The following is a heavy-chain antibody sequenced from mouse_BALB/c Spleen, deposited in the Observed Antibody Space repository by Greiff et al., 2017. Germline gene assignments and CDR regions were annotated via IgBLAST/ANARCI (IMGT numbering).Heavy chain of an antibody. J-gene: IGHJ1*01. CDR1: GYTFTSYW. CDR3: SYYYGSSYWYFDV. D-gene: IGHD1-1*01. V-gene: IGHV1-5*01. Sequence: VHVKQSGTVLARPGASVKMSCKASGYTFTSYWMHWVKQRPGQGLEWIGAIYPGNSDTSYNQKFKGKAKLTAVTSTSTAYMELSSLTNEDSAVYYCSYYYGSSYWYFDVWGAGTTVTVSS. CDR2: IYPGNSDT.